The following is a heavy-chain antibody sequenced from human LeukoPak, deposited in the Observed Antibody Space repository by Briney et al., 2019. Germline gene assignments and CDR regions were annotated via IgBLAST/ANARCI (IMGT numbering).Heavy chain of an antibody. CDR1: GFTFRNYA. J-gene: IGHJ6*03. D-gene: IGHD3-16*01. CDR2: TSASGDTT. Sequence: TGGSLRLSCAGSGFTFRNYAMSWVRQAPGKGLEWVSATSASGDTTYCADSVKGRFTISKDNSKNTLYLQMNSLRAEDTAVYYCAKMMGQRLYDYCMDVWGKGTTVTVSS. CDR3: AKMMGQRLYDYCMDV. V-gene: IGHV3-23*01.